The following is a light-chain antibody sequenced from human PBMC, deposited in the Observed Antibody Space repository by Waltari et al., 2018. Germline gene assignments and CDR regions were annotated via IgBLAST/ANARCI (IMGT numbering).Light chain of an antibody. J-gene: IGLJ2*01. CDR2: KDI. V-gene: IGLV3-27*01. Sequence: SSELTQPASVSVSLGQTAVITCSGDILAKKYGRWFQQKPGRAPVLFIYKDIERPSGIPDRFSGSSSRTTLTLTISGAQVEDEAAYYCYSAADNHRVLFGGGTKLTVL. CDR3: YSAADNHRVL. CDR1: ILAKKY.